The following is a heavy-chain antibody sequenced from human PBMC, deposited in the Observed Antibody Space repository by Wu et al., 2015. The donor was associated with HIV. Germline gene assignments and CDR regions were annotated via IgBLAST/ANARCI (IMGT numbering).Heavy chain of an antibody. V-gene: IGHV1-2*02. CDR1: GYSFNDYH. J-gene: IGHJ3*02. Sequence: QVQLVQSGAEVKKPGASVKVSCQASGYSFNDYHIHWLRQAPGQNFEWMGWTNVNTGGTNYAPKFQGRVTMTRDTSISTAYIELSGLTSDDTAVYYCTRDELFRVDDAFDMWGQGTLVTVSS. CDR2: TNVNTGGT. CDR3: TRDELFRVDDAFDM. D-gene: IGHD2-15*01.